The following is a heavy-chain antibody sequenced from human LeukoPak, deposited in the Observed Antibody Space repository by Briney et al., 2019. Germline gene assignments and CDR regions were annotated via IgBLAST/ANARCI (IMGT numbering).Heavy chain of an antibody. J-gene: IGHJ3*02. V-gene: IGHV3-48*03. D-gene: IGHD2-2*03. Sequence: GGSLLLSCAASSFTFSSYERNWLRPPPGKGLEGVSNITSSGGSTIYYADSVKGRFTISRDNAKNSLYLQMNSLGAEDTAVYYCARGGYCSGTTCYSLNAFDIWGQGTMVTVSS. CDR2: ITSSGGSTI. CDR3: ARGGYCSGTTCYSLNAFDI. CDR1: SFTFSSYE.